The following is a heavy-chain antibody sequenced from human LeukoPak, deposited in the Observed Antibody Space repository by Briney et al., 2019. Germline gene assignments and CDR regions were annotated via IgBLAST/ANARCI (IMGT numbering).Heavy chain of an antibody. CDR3: ARPIISQLAFPFDY. J-gene: IGHJ4*02. CDR2: FYTGGST. Sequence: GGSLRLSCAASGFAVSGNYMSWVRQAPGKGLEWVSVFYTGGSTYYTDSVKGRFTISRDNSKNTLYLQMNSLRAEDTAVYYCARPIISQLAFPFDYWGQGTLVIVSS. CDR1: GFAVSGNY. V-gene: IGHV3-53*01. D-gene: IGHD6-13*01.